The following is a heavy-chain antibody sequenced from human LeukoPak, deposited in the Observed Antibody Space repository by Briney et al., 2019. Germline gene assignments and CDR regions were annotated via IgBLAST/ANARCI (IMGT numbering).Heavy chain of an antibody. CDR2: IGTAGDT. Sequence: GGSLRLSCAASGFTFSSYDMHWVRQATGKGLEWVSAIGTAGDTYYLGSVKGRFTISRENAKNPLYLQMNSLRAGDTAVYYCARGTPYCSGGSCYWVYFDYWGQGTLVTVSS. D-gene: IGHD2-15*01. J-gene: IGHJ4*02. V-gene: IGHV3-13*01. CDR1: GFTFSSYD. CDR3: ARGTPYCSGGSCYWVYFDY.